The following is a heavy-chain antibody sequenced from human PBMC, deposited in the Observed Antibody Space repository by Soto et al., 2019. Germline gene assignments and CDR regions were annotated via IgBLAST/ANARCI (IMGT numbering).Heavy chain of an antibody. D-gene: IGHD6-19*01. J-gene: IGHJ6*02. CDR1: GFTFSSYA. Sequence: HPGGSLRLSCAASGFTFSSYAMSWVRQAPGKGLEWVSAISGSGGSTYYADSVKGRFTISRDNSKNTLYLQMNSLRAEDTAGYYGAKDRVSSGWLSTGPTKPGYGMDVWGQGTTVTVSS. CDR3: AKDRVSSGWLSTGPTKPGYGMDV. V-gene: IGHV3-23*01. CDR2: ISGSGGST.